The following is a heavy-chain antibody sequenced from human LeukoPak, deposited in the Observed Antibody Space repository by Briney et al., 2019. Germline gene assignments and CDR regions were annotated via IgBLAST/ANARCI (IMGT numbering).Heavy chain of an antibody. Sequence: SETLSLTCTVSGGSISSYYWSWIRQPPGKGLEWIGYIYYSGSTNYNPSLKSRVTISVDTSKNQFSLKLSSVTAADTAVYYCARAWSGNCDYWGQGTLVTVSS. V-gene: IGHV4-59*01. CDR2: IYYSGST. CDR3: ARAWSGNCDY. CDR1: GGSISSYY. J-gene: IGHJ4*02. D-gene: IGHD3-3*01.